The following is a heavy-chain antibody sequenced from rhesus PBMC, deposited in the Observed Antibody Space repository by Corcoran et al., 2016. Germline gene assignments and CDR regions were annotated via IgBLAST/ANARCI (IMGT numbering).Heavy chain of an antibody. Sequence: QVRLQESGPGLVKPAETLSLTCAVSGESLRDNSYWNWFRQSPEKGLEWIGNFYGGSGTPYYHPAPENLVSMSRDTSRNHLSLRLNFVTAAGTAVYYCTRGSPVNRVVTRSSDGFDFWGQGLRVTVS. CDR2: FYGGSGTP. V-gene: IGHV4S9*01. D-gene: IGHD3-16*01. CDR3: TRGSPVNRVVTRSSDGFDF. CDR1: GESLRDNSY. J-gene: IGHJ3*01.